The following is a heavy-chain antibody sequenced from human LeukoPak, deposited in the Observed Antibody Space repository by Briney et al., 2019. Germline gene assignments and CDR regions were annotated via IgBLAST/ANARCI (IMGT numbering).Heavy chain of an antibody. CDR3: ARQGYDMSWFDP. J-gene: IGHJ5*02. CDR2: IYYSGST. CDR1: GGSIRSTNHY. D-gene: IGHD3-9*01. Sequence: SETLSLTCTVSGGSIRSTNHYWAWIRQPPGKRLEWIGSIYYSGSTYYNPSLKSRVTISVVTSNNQFSLSLSSVTAADTAVYYCARQGYDMSWFDPWGQGTLVTVSS. V-gene: IGHV4-39*01.